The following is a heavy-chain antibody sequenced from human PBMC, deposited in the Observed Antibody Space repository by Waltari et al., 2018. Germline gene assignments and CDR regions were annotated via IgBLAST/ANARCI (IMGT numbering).Heavy chain of an antibody. CDR2: VDPEDGET. CDR1: GYRFTDYY. Sequence: EVQLLQSGTELKKPGSTVKISCQVSGYRFTDYYIHWVQQAPGKVPQWMGLVDPEDGETIDAERFQGRVTITADTSTETAFMELSSLTSDDTAVYYCVTALGDRSSASRPFDVWGLGTLITVSS. D-gene: IGHD3-10*01. J-gene: IGHJ3*01. V-gene: IGHV1-69-2*01. CDR3: VTALGDRSSASRPFDV.